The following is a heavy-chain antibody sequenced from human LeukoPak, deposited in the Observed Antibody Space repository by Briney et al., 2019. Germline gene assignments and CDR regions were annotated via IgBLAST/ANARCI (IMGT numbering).Heavy chain of an antibody. CDR2: IYYSGST. CDR3: ASLSMVRGVMVNY. J-gene: IGHJ4*02. D-gene: IGHD3-10*01. V-gene: IGHV4-39*01. CDR1: GGSISSSSYY. Sequence: PSETLSLTCTVSGGSISSSSYYWGWIRQPPGKGLEWIGSIYYSGSTYYNPSLKSRVTISVDTSKNKFSLKLSSVTAADTAVYYCASLSMVRGVMVNYWGQGTLVTVSS.